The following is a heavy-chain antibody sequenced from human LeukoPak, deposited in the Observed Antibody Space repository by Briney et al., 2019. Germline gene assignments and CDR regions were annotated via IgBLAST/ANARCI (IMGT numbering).Heavy chain of an antibody. V-gene: IGHV3-30*04. CDR1: GFTFSSYA. CDR2: ISYDGSNK. J-gene: IGHJ4*02. CDR3: ARERGYYGSGRYGADFDY. Sequence: ARSLRLSCAASGFTFSSYAMHWVRQAPAKGLDWVAVISYDGSNKYYADSVKGRCTISRDTSKNTLYLQMNSLRAEDTAVYYCARERGYYGSGRYGADFDYWGQGTLVSVSS. D-gene: IGHD3-10*01.